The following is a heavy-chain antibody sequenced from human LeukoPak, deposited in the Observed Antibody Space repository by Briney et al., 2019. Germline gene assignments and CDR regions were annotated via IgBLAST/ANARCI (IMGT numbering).Heavy chain of an antibody. Sequence: PSETLSLTCTVSGYSISSGYYWSWIRQPPGKGLEWIGEINHSGSTNYNPSLKSRVTISVDTSKNQFSLKLSSVTAADTAVYYCAEFGAAGYFDYWGQGTLVTVSS. D-gene: IGHD3-10*01. CDR3: AEFGAAGYFDY. V-gene: IGHV4-38-2*02. CDR2: INHSGST. CDR1: GYSISSGYY. J-gene: IGHJ4*02.